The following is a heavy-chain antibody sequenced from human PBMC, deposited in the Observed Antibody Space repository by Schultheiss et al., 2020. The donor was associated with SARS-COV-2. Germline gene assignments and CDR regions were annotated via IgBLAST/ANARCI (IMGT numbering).Heavy chain of an antibody. D-gene: IGHD6-13*01. CDR2: ISSSSSYI. CDR1: GFTFSSYW. V-gene: IGHV3-21*04. J-gene: IGHJ4*02. Sequence: GESLKISCAASGFTFSSYWMSWVRQAPGKGLEWVSSISSSSSYIYYADSVKGRFTISRDNAKNSLYLQMNSLRAEDTAVYYCARDVGSSSWIDYWGQGTLVTVSS. CDR3: ARDVGSSSWIDY.